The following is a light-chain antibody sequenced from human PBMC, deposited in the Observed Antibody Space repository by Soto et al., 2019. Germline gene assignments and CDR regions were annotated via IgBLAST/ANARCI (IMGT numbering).Light chain of an antibody. J-gene: IGKJ4*01. CDR3: QQYGSSPLT. CDR2: RAS. V-gene: IGKV3-20*01. CDR1: QSVSSNY. Sequence: EIVLTQSPGTLSLSPGERATLSCRASQSVSSNYVAWYQQKPGQTPKVLIYRASSRATGIPDRFSGSGSGTDFTLTISRLEPEDFAMYYCQQYGSSPLTFGGWTKVEIK.